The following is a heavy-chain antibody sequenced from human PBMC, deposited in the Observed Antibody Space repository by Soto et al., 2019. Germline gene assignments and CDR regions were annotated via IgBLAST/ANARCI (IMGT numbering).Heavy chain of an antibody. D-gene: IGHD3-3*01. V-gene: IGHV4-34*01. CDR2: INHTGGT. Sequence: SETLSLTCAVYGGSVNGYYWNWTRQPPGKGLEWIGEINHTGGTHYNPSLKSRVTMSVDTSKNQFSLRLSSVTAADTAIYYCATRITVFGLLIPPFDPWGQGTQVTVSS. CDR1: GGSVNGYY. J-gene: IGHJ5*02. CDR3: ATRITVFGLLIPPFDP.